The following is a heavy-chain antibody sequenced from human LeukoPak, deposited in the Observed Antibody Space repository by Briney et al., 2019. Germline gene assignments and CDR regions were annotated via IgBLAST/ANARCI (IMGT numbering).Heavy chain of an antibody. CDR1: GFTFSNAW. Sequence: GGSLRLSCAASGFTFSNAWMSWVRQAPGKGLEWVGRIKSKTDGGTTDYAAPVKGRFTISRDDSKNTLYLQMNSLKTEDTAVYYCTTVREFWSGLFDYWGQGTLVTVSS. V-gene: IGHV3-15*01. CDR2: IKSKTDGGTT. CDR3: TTVREFWSGLFDY. D-gene: IGHD3-3*01. J-gene: IGHJ4*02.